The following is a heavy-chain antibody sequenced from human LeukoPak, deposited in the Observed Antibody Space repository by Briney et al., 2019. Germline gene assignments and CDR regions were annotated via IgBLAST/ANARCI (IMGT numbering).Heavy chain of an antibody. CDR1: GFTFSTYW. J-gene: IGHJ4*02. CDR2: ISGSGGST. Sequence: GSLRLSCAASGFTFSTYWMSWVRQAPGKGLEWVSAISGSGGSTYYADSVKGRFTISRDNSKNTLYLQMNSLRAEDTAVYYCAKDHYYYGSGPGHFDYWGQGTLVTVSS. V-gene: IGHV3-23*01. D-gene: IGHD3-10*01. CDR3: AKDHYYYGSGPGHFDY.